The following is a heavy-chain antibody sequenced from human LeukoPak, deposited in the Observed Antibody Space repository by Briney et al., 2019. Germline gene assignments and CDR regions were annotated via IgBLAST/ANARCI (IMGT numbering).Heavy chain of an antibody. D-gene: IGHD3-10*01. CDR2: IKQDGSEK. CDR1: GFTFSNYW. J-gene: IGHJ1*01. V-gene: IGHV3-7*04. Sequence: GGSLRLSCAASGFTFSNYWMSWVRQAPGKGLEWVANIKQDGSEKYYVDSVKGRFTISRDNAKSSLYLQMDSLRAEDTAVYYCARGEFHLPFDIWGQGTLVTVSS. CDR3: ARGEFHLPFDI.